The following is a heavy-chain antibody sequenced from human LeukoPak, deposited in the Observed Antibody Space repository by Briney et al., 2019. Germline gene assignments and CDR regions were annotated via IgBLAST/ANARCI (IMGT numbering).Heavy chain of an antibody. J-gene: IGHJ4*02. D-gene: IGHD3-10*01. V-gene: IGHV3-23*01. Sequence: GGSLRLSCAASGFTFSSYAMSWIRQAPGKGLEWVSGISGSGGSTYYADSVKGRFTISRDNSKNTLYLQMNSLRAEDTAVYYCAKEQLLWFGEFLYYFDYWGQGTLVTVSS. CDR3: AKEQLLWFGEFLYYFDY. CDR1: GFTFSSYA. CDR2: ISGSGGST.